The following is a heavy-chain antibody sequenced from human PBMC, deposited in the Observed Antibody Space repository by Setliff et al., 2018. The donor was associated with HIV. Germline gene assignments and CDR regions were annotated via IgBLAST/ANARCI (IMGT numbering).Heavy chain of an antibody. V-gene: IGHV4-39*01. J-gene: IGHJ4*02. D-gene: IGHD5-12*01. CDR1: GGSISSTSYY. CDR2: ISSSGNT. CDR3: ARHFGWLPREIDY. Sequence: KTSETLSLTCTVSGGSISSTSYYWGWIRQPPGTGLEWIGSISSSGNTYYTPSLKSRVTISVDTSKNQFSLKLSSVTAADTAVYYCARHFGWLPREIDYWGQGTLVTVSS.